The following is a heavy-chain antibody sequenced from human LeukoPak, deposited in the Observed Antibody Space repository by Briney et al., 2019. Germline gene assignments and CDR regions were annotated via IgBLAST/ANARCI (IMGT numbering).Heavy chain of an antibody. CDR2: MSDYDGKR. J-gene: IGHJ4*02. V-gene: IGHV1-18*01. D-gene: IGHD2-2*01. Sequence: ASVKVSCKASGFTFTTHGITWVRQAPGQGLEWVGWMSDYDGKRDTAEKFQGRVTMTTDTSTNTAYMELRSLRYDDTAVYYCSRDLGVVVPAAIDYWGQGTLVTVSS. CDR3: SRDLGVVVPAAIDY. CDR1: GFTFTTHG.